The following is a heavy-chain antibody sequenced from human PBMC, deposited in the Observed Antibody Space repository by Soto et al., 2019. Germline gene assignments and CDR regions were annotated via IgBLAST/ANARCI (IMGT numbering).Heavy chain of an antibody. CDR1: GFTFSSYG. J-gene: IGHJ4*02. CDR3: ARGSSGSYYSHYFDY. D-gene: IGHD1-26*01. CDR2: IWYDGSNK. Sequence: GGSLRLSCAASGFTFSSYGMHWVRQAPGKGLEWVAVIWYDGSNKYYADSVKGRFTISRDNSKNTLYLQMNSLRAEDTAVYYCARGSSGSYYSHYFDYWGQGTLVTVSS. V-gene: IGHV3-33*01.